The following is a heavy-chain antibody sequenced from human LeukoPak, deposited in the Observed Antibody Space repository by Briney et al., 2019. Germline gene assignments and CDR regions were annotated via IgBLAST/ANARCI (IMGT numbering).Heavy chain of an antibody. Sequence: KPGGSLRLSCAASGFTFSSYSMNWVRQAPGKGLEWVSSISSSSSYIYYADSVKGRFTISRDNAKNSLYLQMNSLRAEDTAVYYCARDASGWFMSWFDPWGQGTLVTVSS. V-gene: IGHV3-21*01. D-gene: IGHD6-19*01. CDR2: ISSSSSYI. CDR3: ARDASGWFMSWFDP. CDR1: GFTFSSYS. J-gene: IGHJ5*02.